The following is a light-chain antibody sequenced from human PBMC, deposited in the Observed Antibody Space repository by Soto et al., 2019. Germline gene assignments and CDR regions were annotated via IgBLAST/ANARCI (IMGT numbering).Light chain of an antibody. CDR1: QSVYNNY. CDR2: SAS. J-gene: IGKJ4*01. CDR3: QQYGNSVT. Sequence: EIVLTQSPGTVSLSPGERATLSCRASQSVYNNYIAWYQKGPGQAPRVIIYSASTRATGPPDRFSGGGSGTEFTFTISRLQPDVSAVYYCQQYGNSVTFGGGTKVEMK. V-gene: IGKV3-20*01.